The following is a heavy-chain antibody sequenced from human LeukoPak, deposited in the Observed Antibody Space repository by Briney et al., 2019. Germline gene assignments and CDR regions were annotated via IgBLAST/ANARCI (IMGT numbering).Heavy chain of an antibody. CDR3: ARARSIDY. CDR1: GFIFSSYA. J-gene: IGHJ4*02. CDR2: ISYDGSNK. V-gene: IGHV3-30-3*01. D-gene: IGHD1-14*01. Sequence: PGGSLRLSCAASGFIFSSYAMHWVRQAPGKGLEWVAVISYDGSNKYYADSVKGRFTISRDNSKNTLYLQMNSLRAEDTAVYYCARARSIDYWGQGTLVTVSS.